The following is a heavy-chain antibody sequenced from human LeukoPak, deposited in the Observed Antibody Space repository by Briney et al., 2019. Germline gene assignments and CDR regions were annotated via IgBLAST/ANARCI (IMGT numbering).Heavy chain of an antibody. D-gene: IGHD1-26*01. V-gene: IGHV3-7*01. CDR3: AKNGGSWPFYFDY. Sequence: GGSLRLSCAASGFAFSSYWMSWVRQAPGKGLEWVANIKQDGDEKYYVDSVRGQFTISRDNAMTSLYLEMNSLRGDDTAVYYCAKNGGSWPFYFDYWGQGSLVTVSS. CDR2: IKQDGDEK. CDR1: GFAFSSYW. J-gene: IGHJ4*02.